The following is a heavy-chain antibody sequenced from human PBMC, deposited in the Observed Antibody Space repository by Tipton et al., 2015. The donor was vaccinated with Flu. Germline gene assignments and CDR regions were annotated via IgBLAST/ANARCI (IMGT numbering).Heavy chain of an antibody. CDR3: ARGGTYYSFDY. V-gene: IGHV4-39*07. D-gene: IGHD1-26*01. Sequence: TLSLTCTVSGDSIRSSNYYWGWIRQPPGKGLEWIGNIFHSGNTYHNPSLKSRVTISVDTSKNQFSLKLSSVTAADTAVYFCARGGTYYSFDYWGQGALVTVSS. J-gene: IGHJ4*02. CDR1: GDSIRSSNYY. CDR2: IFHSGNT.